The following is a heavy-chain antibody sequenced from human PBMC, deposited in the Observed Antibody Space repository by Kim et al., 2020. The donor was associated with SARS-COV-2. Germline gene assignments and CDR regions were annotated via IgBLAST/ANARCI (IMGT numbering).Heavy chain of an antibody. Sequence: GGSLRLSCAASGFTFSDYYLSWIRQAPGKGLECVSHISSSGKIIFYADSVKGRFTISRDNANNSVYLQMNSLRAEDTAVYYCARAPCSNFGHWFDPWGQGTLVTVSS. CDR2: ISSSGKII. CDR1: GFTFSDYY. V-gene: IGHV3-11*01. D-gene: IGHD4-4*01. CDR3: ARAPCSNFGHWFDP. J-gene: IGHJ5*02.